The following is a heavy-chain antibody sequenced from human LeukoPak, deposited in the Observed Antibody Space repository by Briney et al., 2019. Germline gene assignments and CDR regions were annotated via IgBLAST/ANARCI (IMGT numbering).Heavy chain of an antibody. D-gene: IGHD4-17*01. J-gene: IGHJ4*02. CDR1: GXTFSSYA. Sequence: GGSLRLSCAASGXTFSSYAMHWVRQAPGKGLEWVAVISYNGSNKYYADSVKGRFTISRDNSKNTLYLQMNSLRPEDTAVYYCARESYGDYFFDYWGQGTLVTVSS. V-gene: IGHV3-30-3*01. CDR3: ARESYGDYFFDY. CDR2: ISYNGSNK.